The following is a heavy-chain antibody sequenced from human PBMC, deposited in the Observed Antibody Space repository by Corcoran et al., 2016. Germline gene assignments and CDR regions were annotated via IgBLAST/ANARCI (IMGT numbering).Heavy chain of an antibody. CDR1: GDTFTSYY. CDR2: VNPSDSST. Sequence: QVQLVQSGAEVKTPGASVKVSCKASGDTFTSYYMHWVRQAPGQGHEWVGIVNPSDSSTSYAQKFQGRGTMTWEPSTSKLDMELSSLGSEDTAVDYCARDGSGSSSWYSGRYWGQGTLVTVSS. J-gene: IGHJ4*02. CDR3: ARDGSGSSSWYSGRY. V-gene: IGHV1-46*01. D-gene: IGHD6-13*01.